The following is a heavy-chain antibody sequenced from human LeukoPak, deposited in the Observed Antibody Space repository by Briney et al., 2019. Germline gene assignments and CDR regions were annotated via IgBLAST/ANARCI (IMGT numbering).Heavy chain of an antibody. V-gene: IGHV3-30-3*01. CDR3: ATGKYCSGGSCSWDY. CDR1: GFTFSSYA. J-gene: IGHJ4*02. D-gene: IGHD2-15*01. CDR2: ISYDGSNK. Sequence: GWSLRLSCAASGFTFSSYAMHWVRQAPGKGLEWVAVISYDGSNKYYADSVKGRFTISRDNSKNTLYPQMNSLRAEDTAVYYCATGKYCSGGSCSWDYWGQGTLVTASS.